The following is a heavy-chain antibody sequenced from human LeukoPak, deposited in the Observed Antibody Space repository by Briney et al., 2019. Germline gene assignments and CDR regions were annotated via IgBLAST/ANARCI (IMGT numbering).Heavy chain of an antibody. CDR1: GFTFSDYY. Sequence: GGSLRLSCAASGFTFSDYYMSWIRQAPGKGLEWVSYISSSGSTIYYADSVKGRFTISRDNAKNPLYLQMNSLRAEDTAVYYCARDRGSSGLYDYVWGSYPYHAFDIWGQGTMVTVSS. V-gene: IGHV3-11*01. D-gene: IGHD3-16*02. CDR3: ARDRGSSGLYDYVWGSYPYHAFDI. J-gene: IGHJ3*02. CDR2: ISSSGSTI.